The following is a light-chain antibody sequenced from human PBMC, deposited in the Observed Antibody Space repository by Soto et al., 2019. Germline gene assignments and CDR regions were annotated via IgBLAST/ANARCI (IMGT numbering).Light chain of an antibody. CDR3: QQYNSYWT. V-gene: IGKV1-5*03. CDR2: KAS. Sequence: DIQMTQSPSSLSASVGDSVTITCRASQSIRTWLAWYQQKPGSAPKLLIYKASTLDSGVPSRFSGNGSGTDFALTINNVQPEDCATYYCQQYNSYWTFGLGTKVDI. CDR1: QSIRTW. J-gene: IGKJ1*01.